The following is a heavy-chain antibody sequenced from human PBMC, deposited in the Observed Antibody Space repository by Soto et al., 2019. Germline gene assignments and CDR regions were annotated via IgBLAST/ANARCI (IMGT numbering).Heavy chain of an antibody. CDR2: IYHSGST. D-gene: IGHD3-22*01. J-gene: IGHJ6*02. CDR1: GGSMSSEGYY. V-gene: IGHV4-4*02. CDR3: ARGSGYSNYYYYGMDV. Sequence: PSETLSLTCTVSGGSMSSEGYYWSWVRQPPGKGLEWIGEIYHSGSTNYNPSLKSRVSISVDKSKNQFSLRLTSVTAADTAVYYCARGSGYSNYYYYGMDVWGQGTTVTVSS.